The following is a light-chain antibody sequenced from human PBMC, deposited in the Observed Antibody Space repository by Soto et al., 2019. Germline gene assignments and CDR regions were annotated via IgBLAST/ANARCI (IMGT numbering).Light chain of an antibody. J-gene: IGLJ2*01. CDR2: GNT. CDR1: SSNIGAGYD. Sequence: QSVLTQPPSVSGAPGQRVTISCTGSSSNIGAGYDVHWYQQLPGTAPKLLIYGNTKRPSGVPDRFSGSKSGTSASLANTGLQAEDAADYYCQSYDTSLSGSVFGGGTKLTVL. V-gene: IGLV1-40*01. CDR3: QSYDTSLSGSV.